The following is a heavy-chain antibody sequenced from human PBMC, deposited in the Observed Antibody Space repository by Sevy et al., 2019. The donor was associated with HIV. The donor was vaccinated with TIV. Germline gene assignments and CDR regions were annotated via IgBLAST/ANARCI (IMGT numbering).Heavy chain of an antibody. CDR3: ARGTRDWAGIDY. D-gene: IGHD2-8*01. V-gene: IGHV3-74*01. CDR1: GFTFNTYW. J-gene: IGHJ4*02. Sequence: GGSLRLSFAASGFTFNTYWMHWVRQAPGKGLIWVSRVNTDGTFTTYADSVKGRFTISRDNAKNTVYLQMNSLRVEDTAVYHCARGTRDWAGIDYWGQGTLVTVSS. CDR2: VNTDGTFT.